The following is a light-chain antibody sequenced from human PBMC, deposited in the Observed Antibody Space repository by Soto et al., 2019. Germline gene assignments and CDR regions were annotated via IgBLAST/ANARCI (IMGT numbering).Light chain of an antibody. Sequence: QPVLTQSSSASASLGSSVKLTCTLSSGHVSYIIAWHQQQPGKAPRYLMKLEGTGKHNKGSGVRDRFSGSSSGADRHLTISNLLVEDEADYCCETLGNNIWVFGGGTKLTVL. CDR1: SGHVSYI. V-gene: IGLV4-60*02. CDR2: LEGTGKH. CDR3: ETLGNNIWV. J-gene: IGLJ3*02.